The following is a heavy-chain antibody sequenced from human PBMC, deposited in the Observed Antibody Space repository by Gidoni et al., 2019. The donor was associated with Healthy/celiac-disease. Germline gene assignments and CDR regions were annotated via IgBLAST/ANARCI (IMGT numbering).Heavy chain of an antibody. J-gene: IGHJ4*02. V-gene: IGHV1-46*03. CDR2: INPSGGST. Sequence: QVQLVQSGAAVKKPGASVKFSCKASGYTFTSYYMHWVRQGTGQGLEWMGIINPSGGSTSYAQKFQGRVTMTRDTSTSTVYMELSSLRSEDTAVYYCARRGNAAAFDYWGQGTLVTVSS. D-gene: IGHD2-2*01. CDR1: GYTFTSYY. CDR3: ARRGNAAAFDY.